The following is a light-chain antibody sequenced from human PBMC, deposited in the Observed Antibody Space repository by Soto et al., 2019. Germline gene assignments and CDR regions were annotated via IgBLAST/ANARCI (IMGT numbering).Light chain of an antibody. Sequence: EIVLTQSPGTLSLSPGEGATLSCRASQSVSSNHLAWYQQKPGQAPRLLIFGASSRASDIPDRFSGSGSGTDFTLTISRLEPEDFVVYYCQQYGSSPPYTFGQGPKLEIK. J-gene: IGKJ2*01. V-gene: IGKV3-20*01. CDR1: QSVSSNH. CDR3: QQYGSSPPYT. CDR2: GAS.